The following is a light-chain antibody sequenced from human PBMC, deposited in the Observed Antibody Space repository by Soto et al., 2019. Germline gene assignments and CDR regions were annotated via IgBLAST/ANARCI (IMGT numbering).Light chain of an antibody. CDR3: QEYGSSRT. CDR1: QSVSSNY. J-gene: IGKJ1*01. CDR2: GAS. Sequence: EIVLTQSPGTLSLSPGERATLSCRASQSVSSNYLAWYQQKPGQAPRLLIYGASSRATGIPDRFSGSGSGTDFTLTIRRLEPEDFAVYYCQEYGSSRTFGQGTKVEIK. V-gene: IGKV3-20*01.